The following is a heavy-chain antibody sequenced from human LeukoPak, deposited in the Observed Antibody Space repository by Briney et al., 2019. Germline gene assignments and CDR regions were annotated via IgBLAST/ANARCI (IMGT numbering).Heavy chain of an antibody. CDR3: ARVVVSITFWEVIDYYY. CDR1: GFTFSSYE. D-gene: IGHD3-16*02. CDR2: INWNGGST. Sequence: GGSLRLSCAASGFTFSSYEMNWVRQAPGKGLEWVSGINWNGGSTGYADSVKGRFTISRDNAKNSLYLQMNRLRAEDTALYYCARVVVSITFWEVIDYYY. J-gene: IGHJ6*01. V-gene: IGHV3-20*04.